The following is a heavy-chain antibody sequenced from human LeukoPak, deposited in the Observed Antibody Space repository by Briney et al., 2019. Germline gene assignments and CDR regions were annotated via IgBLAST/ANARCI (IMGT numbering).Heavy chain of an antibody. CDR3: ARDLHTSGSIALDS. V-gene: IGHV3-48*03. J-gene: IGHJ4*02. CDR2: ISGSGETR. CDR1: GFTFSYYE. D-gene: IGHD3-22*01. Sequence: GGSLRLSCAASGFTFSYYEMNWVRQAPGMGLEWISYISGSGETRSYADSVRGRFTISRDNANYSLNLQMNSLRAEDTAVYYCARDLHTSGSIALDSWGQGILVIVSS.